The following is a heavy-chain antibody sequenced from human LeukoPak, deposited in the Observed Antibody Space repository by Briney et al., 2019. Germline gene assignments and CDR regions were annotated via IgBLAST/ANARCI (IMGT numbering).Heavy chain of an antibody. CDR3: AKSTYIAAAGTFDY. Sequence: GGSLRLSCAASGFTFSSYGMSWVRQAPGKGLEWVSAISGSGGSTYYADSVKGRFTISRNNSKNTLYLQMNSLRAEDTAVYYCAKSTYIAAAGTFDYWGQGTLVTVSS. V-gene: IGHV3-23*01. CDR2: ISGSGGST. D-gene: IGHD6-13*01. CDR1: GFTFSSYG. J-gene: IGHJ4*02.